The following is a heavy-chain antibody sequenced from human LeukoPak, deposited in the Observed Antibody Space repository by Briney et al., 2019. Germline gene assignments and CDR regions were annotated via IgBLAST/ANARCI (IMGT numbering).Heavy chain of an antibody. Sequence: GGSLRLSCAASGFSFSTYSMTWVRQAPGKGLEWVSYISSSRPTIYYTDSVRGRFTVSRDNAKNSLYLQMNSLRAEDTAVYYCAELGITMIGGVWGKGTTVTISS. CDR1: GFSFSTYS. CDR3: AELGITMIGGV. V-gene: IGHV3-48*01. J-gene: IGHJ6*04. CDR2: ISSSRPTI. D-gene: IGHD3-10*02.